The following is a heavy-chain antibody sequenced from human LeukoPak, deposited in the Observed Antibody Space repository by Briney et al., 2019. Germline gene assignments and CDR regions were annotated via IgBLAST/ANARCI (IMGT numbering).Heavy chain of an antibody. CDR1: GFTFSSYS. Sequence: GGSLRLSCAASGFTFSSYSMNWVRQAPGKGLEWVSSISSSSSYIYYADSVKGRFTISRDNAKNSLYLQMNSLRAEDAAVYYCARKYSYGYGEVFDYWGQGTLVTVSS. CDR2: ISSSSSYI. CDR3: ARKYSYGYGEVFDY. J-gene: IGHJ4*02. D-gene: IGHD5-18*01. V-gene: IGHV3-21*01.